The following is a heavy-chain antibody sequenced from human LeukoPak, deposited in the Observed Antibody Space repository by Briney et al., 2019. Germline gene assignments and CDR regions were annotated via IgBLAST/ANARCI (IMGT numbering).Heavy chain of an antibody. CDR2: IYSGGST. D-gene: IGHD1-14*01. Sequence: PGGSLRLSCAASEFTVSSNYMNWVRQAPGKGLEWVSVIYSGGSTYYADSVKGRFTISRDNSKNTLYPQMNSLRAEDTAVYYCASTGNYYFHYWGQGTLVTVSS. V-gene: IGHV3-53*01. J-gene: IGHJ4*02. CDR3: ASTGNYYFHY. CDR1: EFTVSSNY.